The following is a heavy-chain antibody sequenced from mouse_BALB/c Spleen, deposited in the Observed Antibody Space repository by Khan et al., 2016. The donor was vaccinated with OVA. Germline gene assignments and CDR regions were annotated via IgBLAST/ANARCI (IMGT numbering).Heavy chain of an antibody. Sequence: VRLQQSGAELVKSGATVKLSCTASGLNIKDTYMPWLKHWPDQGLEWLGRIDPPIGNTKYDRKFQDKATLTADTSSNTAYLQLSSLTYEDPAVYYWARMARKWGQGTTLTGFS. CDR2: IDPPIGNT. CDR3: ARMARK. J-gene: IGHJ2*01. CDR1: GLNIKDTY. V-gene: IGHV14-3*02.